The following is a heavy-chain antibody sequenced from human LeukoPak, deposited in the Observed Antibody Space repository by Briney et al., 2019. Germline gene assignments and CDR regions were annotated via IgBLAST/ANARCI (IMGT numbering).Heavy chain of an antibody. CDR1: GVSISTYY. Sequence: RPSETLSLTCTVSGVSISTYYWSWIRQPAGKGLEWIGRIFNNGSTNYNPSLKSRVTMSEDTSKNQFSLRLTSVTAADTAIYYCARDQGYGDSAGDLGFDPWGQGTLVTVSS. V-gene: IGHV4-4*07. CDR2: IFNNGST. J-gene: IGHJ5*02. CDR3: ARDQGYGDSAGDLGFDP. D-gene: IGHD4-17*01.